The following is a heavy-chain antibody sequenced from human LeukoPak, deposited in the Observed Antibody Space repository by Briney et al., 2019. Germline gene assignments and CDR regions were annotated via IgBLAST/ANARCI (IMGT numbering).Heavy chain of an antibody. CDR1: GGSFSGYY. CDR3: ARAASSGYCSSTSCARHWFDP. J-gene: IGHJ5*02. D-gene: IGHD2-2*01. Sequence: SETLSLTCAVYGGSFSGYYWSWIRQPPGKGLEWIGEINHNGSTNYNPSLKSRVTISVDTSKNQFSLKLSSVTAADTAVYYCARAASSGYCSSTSCARHWFDPWGQGTLVTVSS. CDR2: INHNGST. V-gene: IGHV4-34*01.